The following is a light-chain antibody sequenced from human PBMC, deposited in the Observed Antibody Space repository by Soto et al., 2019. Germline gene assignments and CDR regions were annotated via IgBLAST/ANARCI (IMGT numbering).Light chain of an antibody. J-gene: IGLJ3*02. CDR2: DVT. Sequence: QSALTQPPYASGSPGQSVTISCTGTSSDVGAYNYVSWYQQHPGKAPKLMISDVTKRPSGVPDRFSGSKSGNTASLTVSGLQAEDEADYYCISYAGSSIWVFGGGTKLTVL. CDR3: ISYAGSSIWV. V-gene: IGLV2-8*01. CDR1: SSDVGAYNY.